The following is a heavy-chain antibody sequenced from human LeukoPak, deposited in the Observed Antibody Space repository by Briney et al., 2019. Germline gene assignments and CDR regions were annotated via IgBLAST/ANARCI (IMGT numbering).Heavy chain of an antibody. CDR2: ISGDGGST. D-gene: IGHD4-17*01. CDR1: GFTFDDYA. V-gene: IGHV3-43*02. Sequence: GGSLRLSCAASGFTFDDYAMRWVRQAPGKGLEWVSLISGDGGSTYYADSVKGRLTISRDNSKNSLYLQMNRLRTEDTALYYCAKDKGGTVTTFGPPGDYWGQGTLVTVSS. CDR3: AKDKGGTVTTFGPPGDY. J-gene: IGHJ4*02.